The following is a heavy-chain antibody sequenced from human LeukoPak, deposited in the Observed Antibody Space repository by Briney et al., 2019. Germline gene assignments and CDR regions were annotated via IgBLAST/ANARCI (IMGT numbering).Heavy chain of an antibody. J-gene: IGHJ1*01. CDR3: VRDFSTVTTAYLHH. Sequence: GGSLRLSCAASGFTFSSYSMNWVRQAPGKGLEWVSSISSSSRHIYYADSVKGRFTIFRDDAKNSLFLQMDSQRVEDTAMYYCVRDFSTVTTAYLHHWGQGTLLTVSS. CDR1: GFTFSSYS. CDR2: ISSSSRHI. V-gene: IGHV3-21*04. D-gene: IGHD4-17*01.